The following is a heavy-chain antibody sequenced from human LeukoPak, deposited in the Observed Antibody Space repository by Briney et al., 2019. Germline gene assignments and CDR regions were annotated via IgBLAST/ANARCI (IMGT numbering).Heavy chain of an antibody. J-gene: IGHJ5*02. CDR2: MYYSGST. CDR1: GDSTSSYY. V-gene: IGHV4-59*08. Sequence: SETLSLTCTVSGDSTSSYYWSWIRQPPGKGLEWIGYMYYSGSTNYNPSLKSRVTISVGTSKNQFSLKLSSVTAADTAVYYCARHESPRGGMATTPWGQGTLVTVSS. CDR3: ARHESPRGGMATTP. D-gene: IGHD5-24*01.